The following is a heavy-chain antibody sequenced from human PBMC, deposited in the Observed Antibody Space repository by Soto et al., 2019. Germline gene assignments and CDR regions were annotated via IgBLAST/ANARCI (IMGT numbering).Heavy chain of an antibody. CDR3: ARSRGAAADNFDF. J-gene: IGHJ4*02. V-gene: IGHV3-11*05. Sequence: QVQLVESGGGLVKPGGSLRLSCAVSGFTFSDYYMTWIRQAPGKGLEWVSYISSSTSHTNYADSVKGRFTISRDNAKNSLFLQRNSLRAEDTAVYYCARSRGAAADNFDFWGQGTLVTVSS. D-gene: IGHD6-13*01. CDR2: ISSSTSHT. CDR1: GFTFSDYY.